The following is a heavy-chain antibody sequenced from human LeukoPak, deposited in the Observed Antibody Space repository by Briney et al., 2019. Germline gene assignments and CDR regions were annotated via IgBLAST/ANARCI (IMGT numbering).Heavy chain of an antibody. CDR3: AKRDYDILTGYYVWGSYRYTYYFDY. J-gene: IGHJ4*02. D-gene: IGHD3-16*02. CDR1: GFTFSSYA. CDR2: ISGSGGST. Sequence: GGSLRLSCAASGFTFSSYAMSWVRQAPGKGLEWVSAISGSGGSTYYADSVKGRFTISRDNSKNTLYLQMNSLRAEDTVVYYCAKRDYDILTGYYVWGSYRYTYYFDYWGQGTLVTVSS. V-gene: IGHV3-23*01.